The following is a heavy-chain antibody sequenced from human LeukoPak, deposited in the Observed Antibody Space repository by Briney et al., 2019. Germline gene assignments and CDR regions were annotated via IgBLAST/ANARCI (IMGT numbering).Heavy chain of an antibody. J-gene: IGHJ6*02. CDR2: IYHSGST. Sequence: SETLSLTCAVSGGSISSSNWWSWVRQPPGKGLEWIGEIYHSGSTNYNPSLKSRVTISVDKSKNQFSLKLSSVTAADTAVYYCARFVVVPANIYYYYYGMDVWGQGTTVTVSS. CDR1: GGSISSSNW. CDR3: ARFVVVPANIYYYYYGMDV. V-gene: IGHV4-4*02. D-gene: IGHD2-2*01.